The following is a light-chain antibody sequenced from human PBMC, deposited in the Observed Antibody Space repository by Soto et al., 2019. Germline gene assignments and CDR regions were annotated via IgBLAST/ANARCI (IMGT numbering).Light chain of an antibody. Sequence: DIQMTKYPSTLSASVGDRVTITCRTNQRISRRLAWYQQKPGKSPKLLIYDASTLESGVPSRFSGSGSGTEFTLTFSSLQPDDFATYYCQNYLGTFGRGTKVDIK. CDR3: QNYLGT. CDR2: DAS. CDR1: QRISRR. V-gene: IGKV1-5*01. J-gene: IGKJ1*01.